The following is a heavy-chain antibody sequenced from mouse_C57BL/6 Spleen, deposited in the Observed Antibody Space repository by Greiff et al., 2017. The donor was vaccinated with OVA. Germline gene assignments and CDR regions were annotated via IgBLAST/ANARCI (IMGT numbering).Heavy chain of an antibody. V-gene: IGHV1-59*01. CDR1: GYTFTSYW. CDR2: IDPSDSYT. Sequence: VQLQQPGAELVRPGTSVKLSCKASGYTFTSYWMHWVKQRPGQGLEWIGVIDPSDSYTHYNQKFKGKATLTVDTSSSTAYMQLSSLTSEDSAVYYCARSGDYGYGGQGTTLTVSS. D-gene: IGHD2-4*01. J-gene: IGHJ2*01. CDR3: ARSGDYGY.